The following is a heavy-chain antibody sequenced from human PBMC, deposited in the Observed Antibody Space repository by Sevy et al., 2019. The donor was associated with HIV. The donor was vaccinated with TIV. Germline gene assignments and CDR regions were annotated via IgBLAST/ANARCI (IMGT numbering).Heavy chain of an antibody. V-gene: IGHV4-59*11. Sequence: SETQSLTCTVSGGSITSLYWNWIRQPPGKGLEWIANIYYNGHINYNPSLKSRVTLSLDTSKNQFSLRLSSVTAADTAMYYCAGGNARVRGYSWGQGTLVTVSS. CDR2: IYYNGHI. D-gene: IGHD2-21*01. CDR1: GGSITSLY. J-gene: IGHJ4*02. CDR3: AGGNARVRGYS.